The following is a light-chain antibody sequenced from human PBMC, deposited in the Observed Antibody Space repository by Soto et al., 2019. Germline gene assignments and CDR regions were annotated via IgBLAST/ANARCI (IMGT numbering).Light chain of an antibody. Sequence: AIQLTQSPSSLSASVGDRVTITCRASHDIRHDLGWYQQKAGKAPKLMISTASVLQEGVPSRFSGSGSGTDFTLTISSLQPEDFATDFCQQDSGFPPTFGQGTTMEIK. CDR3: QQDSGFPPT. CDR2: TAS. J-gene: IGKJ1*01. CDR1: HDIRHD. V-gene: IGKV1-6*01.